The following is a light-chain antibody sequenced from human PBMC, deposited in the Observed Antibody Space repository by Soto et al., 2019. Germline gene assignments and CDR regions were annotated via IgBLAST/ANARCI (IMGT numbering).Light chain of an antibody. CDR3: QQRGNWPRT. CDR1: QSVSSS. CDR2: DAS. Sequence: EIVLTHSPATLSLSPGERATLSCRASQSVSSSLAWYQQKPGQAPRLLIYDASNRATGIPARFSGSGSGTDFTLSISSLEPEDCAVYYCQQRGNWPRTFGQGTKLEIK. J-gene: IGKJ2*01. V-gene: IGKV3-11*01.